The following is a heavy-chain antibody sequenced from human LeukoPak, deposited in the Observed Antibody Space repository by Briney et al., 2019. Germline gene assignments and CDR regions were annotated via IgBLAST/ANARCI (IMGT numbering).Heavy chain of an antibody. CDR3: ARHPIWFGESRAFDI. J-gene: IGHJ3*02. CDR2: IYYSGST. D-gene: IGHD3-10*01. V-gene: IGHV4-39*01. CDR1: GGSISSSSYY. Sequence: TSETLSLTCTVSGGSISSSSYYWGWIRQPPGKGLEWIGSIYYSGSTYYNPSLKSRVTISVDTSKNQFSLKLSSVTAADTAVYYCARHPIWFGESRAFDIWGQGTMVTVSS.